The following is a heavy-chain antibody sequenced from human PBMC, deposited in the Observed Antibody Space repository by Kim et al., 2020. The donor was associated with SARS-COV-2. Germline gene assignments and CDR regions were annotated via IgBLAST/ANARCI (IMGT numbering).Heavy chain of an antibody. V-gene: IGHV4-4*07. D-gene: IGHD6-25*01. Sequence: SETLSLSCTFSGGSVSNYYWNWIRRPAGKGFEWIGRISSSGTTNLNPALQSRVTMSMDTSKGHLSLRLSAVTAADTAVYYCARDPTVGYRRDDFWGQGAQVTVS. CDR2: ISSSGTT. CDR3: ARDPTVGYRRDDF. CDR1: GGSVSNYY. J-gene: IGHJ4*02.